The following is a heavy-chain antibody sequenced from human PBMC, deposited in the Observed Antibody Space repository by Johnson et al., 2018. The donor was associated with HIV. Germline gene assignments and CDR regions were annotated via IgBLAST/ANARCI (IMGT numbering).Heavy chain of an antibody. D-gene: IGHD4-11*01. CDR3: ARSPLYDTTVFDI. CDR2: ISWNSGSI. CDR1: GFTFDDYA. V-gene: IGHV3-9*01. Sequence: VQLVESGGGLVQPGRSLRLSCAASGFTFDDYAMHWVRQAPGKGLEWVSGISWNSGSIGYADSVKGRFTISRENAKNSLYLQMNSLRVGDTAVYYCARSPLYDTTVFDIWGQGTRVTVSS. J-gene: IGHJ3*02.